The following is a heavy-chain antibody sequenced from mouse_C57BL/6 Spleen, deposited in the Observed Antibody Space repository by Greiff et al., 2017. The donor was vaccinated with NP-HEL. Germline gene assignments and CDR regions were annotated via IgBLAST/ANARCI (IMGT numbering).Heavy chain of an antibody. CDR2: ISDGGSYT. D-gene: IGHD2-5*01. CDR3: ARDSYSNPYDY. V-gene: IGHV5-4*01. Sequence: DVQLVESGGGLVKPGGSLKLSCAASGFTFSSYAMSWVRQTPEKRLGWVATISDGGSYTYYPDNVKGRFTISRDNAKNNLYLQMSHLKSEDTAMYYCARDSYSNPYDYWGQGTTLTVAS. CDR1: GFTFSSYA. J-gene: IGHJ2*01.